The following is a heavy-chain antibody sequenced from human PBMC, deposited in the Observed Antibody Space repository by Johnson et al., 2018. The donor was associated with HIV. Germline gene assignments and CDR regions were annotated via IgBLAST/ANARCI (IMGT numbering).Heavy chain of an antibody. CDR3: AKDLELSPGTARAVGGSFDI. CDR1: GFTFSSYC. V-gene: IGHV3-33*06. Sequence: QVQLVESGGGVVQPGRSLRLSCAASGFTFSSYCMHWVRQAPGKGLESVAVIWYDGSNKYYADSVKGRFTISRDNSKNTLYLHMNSLRAEDTAVYYCAKDLELSPGTARAVGGSFDIWGPGRMVTVSS. D-gene: IGHD6-19*01. J-gene: IGHJ3*02. CDR2: IWYDGSNK.